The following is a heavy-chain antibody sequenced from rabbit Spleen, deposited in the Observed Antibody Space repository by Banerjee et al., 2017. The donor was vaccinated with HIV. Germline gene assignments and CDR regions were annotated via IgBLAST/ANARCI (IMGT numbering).Heavy chain of an antibody. J-gene: IGHJ4*01. CDR1: GVSFSANSY. CDR3: AREASSGWGVVSYYFNL. CDR2: IYVGSSGST. Sequence: QSLEESGGDLVKPGASLTLTCTASGVSFSANSYMCWVRQAPGKGLEWIACIYVGSSGSTYYASWAKGRFTISRTSSTTVTLQMTTLTAADTATYFCAREASSGWGVVSYYFNLWGQGTLVTVS. V-gene: IGHV1S40*01. D-gene: IGHD4-1*01.